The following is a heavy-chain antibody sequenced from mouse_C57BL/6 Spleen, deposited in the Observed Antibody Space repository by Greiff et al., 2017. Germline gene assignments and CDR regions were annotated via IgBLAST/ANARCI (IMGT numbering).Heavy chain of an antibody. D-gene: IGHD1-1*01. Sequence: QVQLQQSGPELVKPGASVKISCKASGYAFSSSWMNWVKQRPGKGLEWIGRIYPGDGDTNYNGKFKGKATLTADKSSSTSYMQLISLTAEDSTVYFCARLGPTTVLADYYAMDYWGQGTSVTVAS. CDR3: ARLGPTTVLADYYAMDY. CDR2: IYPGDGDT. CDR1: GYAFSSSW. V-gene: IGHV1-82*01. J-gene: IGHJ4*01.